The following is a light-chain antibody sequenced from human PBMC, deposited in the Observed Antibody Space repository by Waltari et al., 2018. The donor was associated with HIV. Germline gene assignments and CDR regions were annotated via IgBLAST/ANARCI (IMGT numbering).Light chain of an antibody. V-gene: IGKV4-1*01. CDR3: QQYYSTPHT. Sequence: DIVMSQSPDSLAVSLGERATINCKSRQSVLFSSNNKNYLAWYQQKPGEPPKLLIYWASTREFGVPDRFSGSGSGTDFTLTISSLQAEDVAVYYCQQYYSTPHTFGQGTKLEIK. CDR2: WAS. CDR1: QSVLFSSNNKNY. J-gene: IGKJ2*01.